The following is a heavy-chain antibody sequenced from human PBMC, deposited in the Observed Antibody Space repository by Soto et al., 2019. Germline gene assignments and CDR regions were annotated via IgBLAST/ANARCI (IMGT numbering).Heavy chain of an antibody. CDR2: VNPSGGST. V-gene: IGHV1-46*01. CDR1: GYIFTAYS. CDR3: AREENCSDGICYSEYFQR. D-gene: IGHD2-15*01. J-gene: IGHJ1*01. Sequence: AXVKVSCKASGYIFTAYSMHWVRQAPGQGLEWMGVVNPSGGSTNYAQKFQGRITMTRDTSTSTVYMDLSSLTSEDTAVYYCAREENCSDGICYSEYFQRWGQGTLVTVSS.